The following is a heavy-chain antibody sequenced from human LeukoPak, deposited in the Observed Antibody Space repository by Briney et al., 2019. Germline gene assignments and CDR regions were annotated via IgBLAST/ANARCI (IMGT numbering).Heavy chain of an antibody. J-gene: IGHJ6*03. Sequence: PSETLSLTCAVSGGSISGRNWWTWVRQPPGKGLEWIGSIYHSGSTYYNPSLKSRVTISVDTSKNQFSLKLSSVTAADTAVYYCARVLDYYYYMDVWGKGTTVTVSS. D-gene: IGHD1-1*01. CDR3: ARVLDYYYYMDV. CDR2: IYHSGST. CDR1: GGSISGRNW. V-gene: IGHV4-4*02.